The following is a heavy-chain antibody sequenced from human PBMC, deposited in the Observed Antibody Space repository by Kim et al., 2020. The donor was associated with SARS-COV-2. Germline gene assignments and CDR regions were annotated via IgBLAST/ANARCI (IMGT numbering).Heavy chain of an antibody. CDR3: ASPSCSSTSCYAGAYYYYYRMDV. D-gene: IGHD2-2*01. CDR1: GFTFSSYA. J-gene: IGHJ6*02. Sequence: GGSLRLSCAASGFTFSSYAMHWVRQAPGKGLEWVAVISYDGSNKYYADSVKGRFTISRDNSKNTLYLQMNSLRAEDTAVYYCASPSCSSTSCYAGAYYYYYRMDVWGQGTTVTVSS. CDR2: ISYDGSNK. V-gene: IGHV3-30*04.